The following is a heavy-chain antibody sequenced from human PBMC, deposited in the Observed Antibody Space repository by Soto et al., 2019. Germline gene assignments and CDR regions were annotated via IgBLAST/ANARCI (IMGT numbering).Heavy chain of an antibody. V-gene: IGHV4-34*01. CDR2: INHSGST. J-gene: IGHJ5*02. CDR1: GGSFSGYY. D-gene: IGHD5-18*01. CDR3: ARGGTRAMVKYNWLDP. Sequence: XETLSLTCAVDGGSFSGYYWSWIRQPPGKGLEWIGEINHSGSTNYNPSLKSRVTISVDRSKNQFSLKLSSVTAADTAVYYCARGGTRAMVKYNWLDPWGQGTLVTVS.